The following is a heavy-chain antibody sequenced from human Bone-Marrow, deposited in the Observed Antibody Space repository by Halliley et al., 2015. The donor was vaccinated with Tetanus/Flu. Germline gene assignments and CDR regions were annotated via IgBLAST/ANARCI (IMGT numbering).Heavy chain of an antibody. CDR2: IYYRGST. V-gene: IGHV4-59*12. CDR3: ARVDCSSTNCYYQMDV. CDR1: GGSINDDY. J-gene: IGHJ6*02. Sequence: LRLSCTVSGGSINDDYWSWIRQPHGQGLEWVGYIYYRGSTKYNPSLKGRVTISVDTSNNEFSLKLSSVTVADTAVYYCARVDCSSTNCYYQMDVWGRGTKVIVSS. D-gene: IGHD2-2*01.